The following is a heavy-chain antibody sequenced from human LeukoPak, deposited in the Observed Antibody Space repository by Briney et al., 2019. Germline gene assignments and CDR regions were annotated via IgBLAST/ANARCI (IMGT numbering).Heavy chain of an antibody. CDR3: ARIMAVRGAPDYFHYGIDV. V-gene: IGHV4-59*01. Sequence: SETLSLTCTVSGGSISGYDWTWIRQPPGKGLECIGYIYYSGSTNYNPSLKSRGTISVDQSKNQFSLKLRSVTAADTAVYFCARIMAVRGAPDYFHYGIDVWGQGTTVTVSS. D-gene: IGHD3-10*01. CDR2: IYYSGST. J-gene: IGHJ6*02. CDR1: GGSISGYD.